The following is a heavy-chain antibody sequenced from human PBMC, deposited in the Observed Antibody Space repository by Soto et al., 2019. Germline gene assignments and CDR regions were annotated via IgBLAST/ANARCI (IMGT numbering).Heavy chain of an antibody. CDR2: ISYDGSTK. Sequence: QVQLVESGGGVVKPGRSLRLSCAASGFTFSSYAMNWVRQAPGKGLEWVAVISYDGSTKHYAESVKGRFTISRDTSKNTLYLQMNSLRAEDTAVYYGARDLLGVVVLVAATPGWFDPWGQGTLVTVSS. CDR3: ARDLLGVVVLVAATPGWFDP. V-gene: IGHV3-30-3*01. D-gene: IGHD2-15*01. CDR1: GFTFSSYA. J-gene: IGHJ5*02.